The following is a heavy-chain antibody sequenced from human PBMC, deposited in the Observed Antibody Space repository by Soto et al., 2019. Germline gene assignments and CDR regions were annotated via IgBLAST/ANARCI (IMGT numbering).Heavy chain of an antibody. CDR2: IYHSGST. V-gene: IGHV4-38-2*01. D-gene: IGHD2-2*01. J-gene: IGHJ4*02. CDR1: GYSISSGYY. Sequence: LSLPCAVSGYSISSGYYLGWIRQPPGRGLEWIGSIYHSGSTYYNPSLKSRVTISVDTSKNQFSLKLSSVTAADTAVYYCARVCSSTSCYGSLFFDYWGQGTLVTVSS. CDR3: ARVCSSTSCYGSLFFDY.